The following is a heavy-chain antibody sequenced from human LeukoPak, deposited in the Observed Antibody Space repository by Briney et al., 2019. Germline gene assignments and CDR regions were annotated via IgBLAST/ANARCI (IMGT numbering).Heavy chain of an antibody. D-gene: IGHD1-1*01. CDR3: ARDGSERPHYMDV. CDR1: GDTFTSHG. V-gene: IGHV1-18*01. CDR2: ISAYNGNT. J-gene: IGHJ6*03. Sequence: ASVKVSCKASGDTFTSHGISWVRQAPGQGLEWMGWISAYNGNTNYAQKLQGRVTMTTDTSTTTAYMELRSLTSDDTAMYYCARDGSERPHYMDVWGKGTTVTVSS.